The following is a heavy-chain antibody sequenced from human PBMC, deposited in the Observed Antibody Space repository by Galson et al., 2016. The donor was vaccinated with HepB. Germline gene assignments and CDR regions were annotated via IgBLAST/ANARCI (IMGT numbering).Heavy chain of an antibody. CDR3: ARALEYGSRNYYDYYAMDV. D-gene: IGHD4-17*01. CDR1: GYRLTDYW. J-gene: IGHJ6*02. V-gene: IGHV5-10-1*01. Sequence: QSGAEVKEPGESLRISCQGSGYRLTDYWITWVRQVPGKGLQWMGRIDPDDPYTNYSPSFQGHVTISVDKSINTAYLQWSTLKASDTAIYYCARALEYGSRNYYDYYAMDVWCPWTTVIVS. CDR2: IDPDDPYT.